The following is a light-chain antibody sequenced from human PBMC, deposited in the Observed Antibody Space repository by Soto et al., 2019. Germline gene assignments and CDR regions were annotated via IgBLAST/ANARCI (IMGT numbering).Light chain of an antibody. V-gene: IGKV3-11*01. J-gene: IGKJ1*01. CDR2: DAS. CDR1: QSVSTS. CDR3: QQRSSWPLGT. Sequence: EIVFAQSPVTLSMSPGERATLSCRASQSVSTSLAWYQQKPGQAPRLLIYDASSRATGIPARFNGSGSGTDFSLTISSLEPEDSAVYYCQQRSSWPLGTFGQGTKVDI.